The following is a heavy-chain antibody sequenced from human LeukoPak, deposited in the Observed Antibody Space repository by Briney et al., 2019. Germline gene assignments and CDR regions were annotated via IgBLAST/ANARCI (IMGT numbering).Heavy chain of an antibody. Sequence: SVKVSCKASGGTFSSYAISWVRQAPGQGLEWMGGIIPIFGTANYAQKFQGRVTITTDESTSTAYMELSSLRSEDTAVYYCATPGGVYEYFDYWGQGTLVTVSS. D-gene: IGHD6-13*01. CDR2: IIPIFGTA. V-gene: IGHV1-69*05. CDR1: GGTFSSYA. CDR3: ATPGGVYEYFDY. J-gene: IGHJ4*02.